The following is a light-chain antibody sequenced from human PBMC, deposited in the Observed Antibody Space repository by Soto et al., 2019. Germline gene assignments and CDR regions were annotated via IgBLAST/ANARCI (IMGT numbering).Light chain of an antibody. J-gene: IGLJ2*01. CDR1: SSDVGGYNY. CDR3: CSYAGSYTCDVV. CDR2: DVS. Sequence: QYALTQPRSVSGSPGQSVTISCTGTSSDVGGYNYVSWYQQHPGKAPKLMIYDVSKRPSGVPDRFSGSKSGNTASLTISGLQAEDEADYYCCSYAGSYTCDVVFGGGTQLTVL. V-gene: IGLV2-11*01.